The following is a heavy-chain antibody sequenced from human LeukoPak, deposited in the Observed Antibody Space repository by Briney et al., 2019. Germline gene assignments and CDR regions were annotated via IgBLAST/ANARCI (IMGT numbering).Heavy chain of an antibody. V-gene: IGHV4-39*01. D-gene: IGHD3-3*01. CDR3: QSRFLEWLLDY. CDR2: IYYGGYT. CDR1: GGSISSSSYY. Sequence: KTSETLSLTCTVSGGSISSSSYYWGWIRQPPGKGLEWIGSIYYGGYTYYNPSLKSRVTISVDTSKNQFSLKLGSVTAADTAIYYCQSRFLEWLLDYWGQGTLVTVSS. J-gene: IGHJ4*02.